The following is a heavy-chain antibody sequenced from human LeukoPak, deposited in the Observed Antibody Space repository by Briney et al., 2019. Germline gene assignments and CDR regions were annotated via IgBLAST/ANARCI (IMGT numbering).Heavy chain of an antibody. V-gene: IGHV3-48*04. Sequence: GGSLRLSCAASGFTFRSYGLSWVRQAPGKGLEWVSYISSSGSTIYYADSVKGRFTISRDNAKNSLYLQMNSLRAEDTAVYYCAELGITMIGGVWGKGTTVTISS. CDR2: ISSSGSTI. J-gene: IGHJ6*04. CDR1: GFTFRSYG. D-gene: IGHD3-10*02. CDR3: AELGITMIGGV.